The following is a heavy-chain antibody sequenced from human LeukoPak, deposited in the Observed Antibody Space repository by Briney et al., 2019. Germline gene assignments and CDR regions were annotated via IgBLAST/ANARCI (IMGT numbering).Heavy chain of an antibody. D-gene: IGHD6-6*01. CDR1: GGSISSGGYY. V-gene: IGHV4-31*03. CDR2: IYYSGST. CDR3: ARDSIAARPHYYYGMDV. Sequence: SETLSLTCTVSGGSISSGGYYWSWIRQHPGKGLEWIGYIYYSGSTYYNPSLKSRVTISVDTSKNQFSLKLSSVTAADTAVYYCARDSIAARPHYYYGMDVWGQRTTVTVSS. J-gene: IGHJ6*02.